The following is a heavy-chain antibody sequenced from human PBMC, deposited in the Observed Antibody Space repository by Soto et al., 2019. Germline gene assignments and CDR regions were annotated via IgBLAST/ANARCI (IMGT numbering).Heavy chain of an antibody. CDR3: ARLRRYWGDAFDL. V-gene: IGHV1-69*01. D-gene: IGHD3-16*01. Sequence: QVQLVQSGADVKKPGSSVKVSCKTSGGPFGSSAISWVRQAPAQGLEWMGEIIPVFDKANYAQNFQGRLTITADEPTGTVFMQLSILRSEDTAVYFCARLRRYWGDAFDLWGLGTFVTVSS. CDR1: GGPFGSSA. J-gene: IGHJ3*01. CDR2: IIPVFDKA.